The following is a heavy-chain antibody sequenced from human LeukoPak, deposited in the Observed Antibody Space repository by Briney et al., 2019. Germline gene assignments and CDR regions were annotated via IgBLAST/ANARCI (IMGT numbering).Heavy chain of an antibody. CDR1: GGSISSYY. V-gene: IGHV4-39*01. Sequence: SETLSLTCTVSGGSISSYYWDWIRQPPGKGLEWIGTIYYSGRTYYSPSLKSRVTLSVDTSSNQFSLNLRSVTAADTAVYYCARRRYYDGSGYLEWGQGTLLSVSS. J-gene: IGHJ1*01. CDR2: IYYSGRT. CDR3: ARRRYYDGSGYLE. D-gene: IGHD3-22*01.